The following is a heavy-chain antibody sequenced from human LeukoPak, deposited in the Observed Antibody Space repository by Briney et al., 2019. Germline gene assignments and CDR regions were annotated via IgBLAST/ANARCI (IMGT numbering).Heavy chain of an antibody. CDR1: GFTFSSNS. CDR2: ISSGSSYI. V-gene: IGHV3-21*01. J-gene: IGHJ4*02. Sequence: GGSLRLSCAASGFTFSSNSMNWVRQAPGKGLEWVSSISSGSSYISYADSVKGRFTISRDNAKNSLYLQMNSLRAEDTAVYYCARGYCSGGSCYFNYFDYWGQGTLVTVSS. CDR3: ARGYCSGGSCYFNYFDY. D-gene: IGHD2-15*01.